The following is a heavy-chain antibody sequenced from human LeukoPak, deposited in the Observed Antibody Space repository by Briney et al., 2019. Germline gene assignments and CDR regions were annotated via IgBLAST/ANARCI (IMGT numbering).Heavy chain of an antibody. CDR3: ARTTFWSGRSPDYHHCYMDV. J-gene: IGHJ6*03. D-gene: IGHD3-3*01. Sequence: SETLSLTCTVSGGSISGYYWSWIRQAPGKGLEWIGYVHYNGSPDYNASLKSRVTISVDASKNQFSLKVSSVSAADTAVYYCARTTFWSGRSPDYHHCYMDVWAKGPRSPSP. CDR2: VHYNGSP. V-gene: IGHV4-59*01. CDR1: GGSISGYY.